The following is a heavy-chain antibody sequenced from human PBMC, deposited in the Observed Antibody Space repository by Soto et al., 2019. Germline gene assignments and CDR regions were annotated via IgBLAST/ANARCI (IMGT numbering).Heavy chain of an antibody. J-gene: IGHJ4*02. D-gene: IGHD5-18*01. Sequence: QVQLVQSGAEVKKPESSVKVSCKAPGGTFSTYAISWVRQAPGQGLEWMVGIIPMFGTANYEQRFQDRVTITADEYTNTVYMELRSLRSEDTAVYFCASGIQLWLRRINNGYSGWGQGTLVTVSS. V-gene: IGHV1-69*12. CDR1: GGTFSTYA. CDR2: IIPMFGTA. CDR3: ASGIQLWLRRINNGYSG.